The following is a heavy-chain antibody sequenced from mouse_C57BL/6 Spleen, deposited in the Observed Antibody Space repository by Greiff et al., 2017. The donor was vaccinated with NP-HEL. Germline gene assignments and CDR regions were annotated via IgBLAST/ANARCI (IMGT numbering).Heavy chain of an antibody. CDR1: GYSITSGYY. CDR2: ISYDGSN. J-gene: IGHJ3*01. V-gene: IGHV3-6*01. Sequence: EVKLEESGPGLVKPSQSLSLTCSVTGYSITSGYYWNWIRQFPGNKLEWMGYISYDGSNNYNPSLKNRISITRDTSKNQFFLKLNSVTTEDTATYYCARERDYSFAYWGQGTLVTVSA. D-gene: IGHD1-1*01. CDR3: ARERDYSFAY.